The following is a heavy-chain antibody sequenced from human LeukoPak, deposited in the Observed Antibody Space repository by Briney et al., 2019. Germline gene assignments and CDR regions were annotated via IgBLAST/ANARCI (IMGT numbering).Heavy chain of an antibody. D-gene: IGHD3-9*01. CDR3: ARDPQLRYFDWLLETQGGFDY. V-gene: IGHV3-30*04. CDR2: ISYDGSNK. Sequence: TGGSLRLSCAASGFTFSSYAMHWVRQAPGKGLEWVAVISYDGSNKYYADSVKGRFTISRDNSKNTLYLQMNSLRAEDTAVYYCARDPQLRYFDWLLETQGGFDYWGQGTLVTVSS. CDR1: GFTFSSYA. J-gene: IGHJ4*02.